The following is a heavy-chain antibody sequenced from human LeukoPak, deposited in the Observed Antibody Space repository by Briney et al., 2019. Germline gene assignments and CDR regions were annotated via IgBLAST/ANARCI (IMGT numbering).Heavy chain of an antibody. CDR3: ARARDWYYDFWSGYYRSYYYYYMDV. Sequence: PGGSLRLSCAASGFTFSSYWMHWVRQAPGKGLVWVSRINSDGSSTSYADSVKGRFTISRDNAKNTLYLQMNSLRAEDTAVYYCARARDWYYDFWSGYYRSYYYYYMDVWGKGTTLTVSS. CDR2: INSDGSST. J-gene: IGHJ6*03. V-gene: IGHV3-74*01. CDR1: GFTFSSYW. D-gene: IGHD3-3*01.